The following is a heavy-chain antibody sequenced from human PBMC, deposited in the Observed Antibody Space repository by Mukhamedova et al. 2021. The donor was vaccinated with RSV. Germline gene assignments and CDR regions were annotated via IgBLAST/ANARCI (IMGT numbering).Heavy chain of an antibody. CDR3: ARGLLRLGLGY. CDR2: INHSGST. Sequence: GEINHSGSTNYNPSLKSRVTISVDTSKNQFSLKLSSVTAADTAVYYCARGLLRLGLGYWGQGTLVTVSS. V-gene: IGHV4-34*01. D-gene: IGHD3-16*01. J-gene: IGHJ4*02.